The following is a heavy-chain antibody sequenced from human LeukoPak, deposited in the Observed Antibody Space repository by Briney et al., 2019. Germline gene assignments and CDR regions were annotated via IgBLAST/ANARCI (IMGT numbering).Heavy chain of an antibody. CDR1: GGSISSSSYY. J-gene: IGHJ5*02. D-gene: IGHD6-25*01. V-gene: IGHV4-39*07. CDR2: IYYSGST. Sequence: PSETLSLTCTVAGGSISSSSYYWGWIRQPPGKGLEWIGSIYYSGSTYYNPSLKSRVTISVDTSKNQFSLKLSSVTAADTAVYYCARAGQPAGPWFYPWGQGTLVTVSS. CDR3: ARAGQPAGPWFYP.